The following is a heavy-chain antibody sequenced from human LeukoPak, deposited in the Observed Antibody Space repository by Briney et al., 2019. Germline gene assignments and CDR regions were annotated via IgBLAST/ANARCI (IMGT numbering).Heavy chain of an antibody. CDR3: ARWYNDYYDSSGLDY. Sequence: GGSLRLSCAASGFTFGSYGMHWVRQAPGKGLEWVAVIWYDGSNKYYADSVKGRFTISRDNSKNTLYLQMNSLRAEDTAVYYCARWYNDYYDSSGLDYWGQGTLVTVSS. J-gene: IGHJ4*02. CDR2: IWYDGSNK. CDR1: GFTFGSYG. D-gene: IGHD3-22*01. V-gene: IGHV3-33*01.